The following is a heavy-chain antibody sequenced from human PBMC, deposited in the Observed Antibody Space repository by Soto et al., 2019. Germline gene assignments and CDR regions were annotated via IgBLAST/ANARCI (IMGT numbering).Heavy chain of an antibody. D-gene: IGHD6-13*01. J-gene: IGHJ4*02. V-gene: IGHV1-18*01. CDR2: ISAYNGNT. Sequence: QVQLVQSGAEVKKPGSSVKVSCKASGGTFSSYGISWVRQAPGQGLEWMGWISAYNGNTNYAQKLQDRVTMTTDTSTTTAYVELRSLRSDDTAVYYCARDEYSSSCLDYWGQGTLVTVSS. CDR1: GGTFSSYG. CDR3: ARDEYSSSCLDY.